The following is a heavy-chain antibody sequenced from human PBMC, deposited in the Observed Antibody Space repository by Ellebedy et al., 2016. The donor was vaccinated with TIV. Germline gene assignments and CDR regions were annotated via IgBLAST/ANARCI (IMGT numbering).Heavy chain of an antibody. V-gene: IGHV4-59*01. J-gene: IGHJ6*03. CDR3: ARGRMVRGVIPYMDV. CDR2: IYYSGST. Sequence: SETLSLTCTVSGGSISDYYWSWIRQPPGKGLEYIGHIYYSGSTNYTPSLKSRVTISVDTSKNQFSLKLNSVTTADTAVYYCARGRMVRGVIPYMDVWGKGTTVTVSS. D-gene: IGHD3-10*01. CDR1: GGSISDYY.